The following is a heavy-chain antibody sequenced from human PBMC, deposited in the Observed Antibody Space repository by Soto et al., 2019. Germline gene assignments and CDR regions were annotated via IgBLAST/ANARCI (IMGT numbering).Heavy chain of an antibody. CDR3: ARDGWDIVLVPAANVY. CDR1: GFTFSSYW. D-gene: IGHD2-2*01. Sequence: GGSPRLSCAASGFTFSSYWMSWVRQAPGKGLEWVANIKQDGSEKYYVDSVKGRFTISRDNAKNSLYLQMNSLRAEDTAVYYCARDGWDIVLVPAANVYWGQGTLVTVST. V-gene: IGHV3-7*01. CDR2: IKQDGSEK. J-gene: IGHJ4*02.